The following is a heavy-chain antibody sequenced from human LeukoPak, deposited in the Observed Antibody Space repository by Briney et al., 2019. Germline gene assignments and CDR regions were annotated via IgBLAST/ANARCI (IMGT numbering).Heavy chain of an antibody. D-gene: IGHD3-10*01. Sequence: ASVKVSCKASGYTFTSYGINWVRQAPGQGLEWMGWISAYNGNTNYAQKLQGRVTMTTDTSTSTAYMELRSLRSDDTAVYYCARGALPPLWFGDGVDYWGQGTLVTVSS. V-gene: IGHV1-18*01. CDR3: ARGALPPLWFGDGVDY. CDR2: ISAYNGNT. CDR1: GYTFTSYG. J-gene: IGHJ4*02.